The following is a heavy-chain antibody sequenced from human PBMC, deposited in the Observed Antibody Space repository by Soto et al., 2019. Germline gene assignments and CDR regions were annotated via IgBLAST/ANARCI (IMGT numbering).Heavy chain of an antibody. V-gene: IGHV3-23*01. CDR3: ARRISASGRGWDY. Sequence: EVQLLESGGDLVQPGGSLRLSCAASGFTFSTYAMSWVRQAPGKGLEWVSAIANSGGSTFYTDSVRGRFTISRDNSKNTLYLQMNSLRAEDTAVNYCARRISASGRGWDYWGQGTLVTVSS. CDR1: GFTFSTYA. CDR2: IANSGGST. J-gene: IGHJ4*02. D-gene: IGHD6-13*01.